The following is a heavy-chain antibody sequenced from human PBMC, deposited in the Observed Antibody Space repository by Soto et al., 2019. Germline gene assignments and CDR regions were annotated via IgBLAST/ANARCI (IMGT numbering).Heavy chain of an antibody. CDR2: ISYDGSNK. Sequence: QVQLVESGGGVVQPGRSLRLSCAASGFTFSSYGMHWVRQAPGKGLEWVAVISYDGSNKYYADSVKGRFTISRDNSKNTLYLQMNSLTSEDTAVYYSAKYANQVEYNDDNYYFDYWGQGTLVTVSS. V-gene: IGHV3-30*18. CDR1: GFTFSSYG. J-gene: IGHJ4*02. CDR3: AKYANQVEYNDDNYYFDY. D-gene: IGHD1-1*01.